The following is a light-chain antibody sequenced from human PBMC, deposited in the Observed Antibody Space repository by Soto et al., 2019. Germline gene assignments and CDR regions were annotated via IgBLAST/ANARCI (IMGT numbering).Light chain of an antibody. CDR1: QSVSNTY. J-gene: IGKJ4*01. CDR2: GAS. V-gene: IGKV3-20*01. CDR3: QQYGNSPLT. Sequence: EIVLTQSPGTLSLSPGERATLSCRASQSVSNTYLAWYQQKPGQAPKLLIYGASSRAAGIPDRFSGSGSGTDFTLTSSRLESEDFAVYYCQQYGNSPLTFGGGTKVEIK.